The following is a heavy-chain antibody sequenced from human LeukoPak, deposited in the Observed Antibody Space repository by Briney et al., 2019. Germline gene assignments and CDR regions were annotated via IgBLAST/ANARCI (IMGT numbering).Heavy chain of an antibody. J-gene: IGHJ3*02. V-gene: IGHV5-10-1*01. Sequence: GESLKISCKGSGYSFTSYWISWVRQMPGKGLEWMGRIDPSDSYTNYSPSFQGHVTISADKSISTAYLQWSSLKASDTAMYYCARMGLMVTANGAFDIWGQGTMVTVSS. CDR3: ARMGLMVTANGAFDI. CDR2: IDPSDSYT. CDR1: GYSFTSYW. D-gene: IGHD2-21*02.